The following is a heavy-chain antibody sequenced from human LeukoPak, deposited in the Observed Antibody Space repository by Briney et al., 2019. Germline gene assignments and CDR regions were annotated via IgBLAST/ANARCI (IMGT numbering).Heavy chain of an antibody. CDR1: GFTFSSYG. CDR2: IWYDGGNK. V-gene: IGHV3-33*01. J-gene: IGHJ3*02. Sequence: PGRSLRLSCAASGFTFSSYGMHWVRQAPGKGLEWVAVIWYDGGNKYYADSVKGRSTISRDNSKNTLYLQMNSLRAEDTAVYYCARQMTPDAFDIWGQGTMVTVSS. CDR3: ARQMTPDAFDI. D-gene: IGHD2-15*01.